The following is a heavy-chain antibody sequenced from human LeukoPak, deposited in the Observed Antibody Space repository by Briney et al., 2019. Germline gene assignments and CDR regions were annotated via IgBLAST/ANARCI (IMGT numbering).Heavy chain of an antibody. CDR2: ISYDGSNK. D-gene: IGHD5-24*01. CDR1: GFTFSSYA. J-gene: IGHJ4*02. CDR3: ARKRWLQFPDDY. V-gene: IGHV3-30*04. Sequence: PGGSLRLSCAASGFTFSSYAMHWVRQAPGKGLEWVAVISYDGSNKYYADSVKGRFTISRDNAKNSLYLQMNSLRAEDTAVYYCARKRWLQFPDDYWGQGTLVTVSS.